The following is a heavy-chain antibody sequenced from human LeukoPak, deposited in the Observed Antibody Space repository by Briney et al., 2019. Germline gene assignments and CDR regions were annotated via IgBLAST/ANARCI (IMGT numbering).Heavy chain of an antibody. D-gene: IGHD2-2*02. Sequence: PGGSLRLSCAASGFTFSSYAMSWVRQAPGKGLEWVSAISGSGGSTYYADSVKGRFTISRDNSKNTLYLQMNSLRAEDTAVYYCPRLGVVVPAAIPPSWYFDYWGQGTLVTVSS. CDR2: ISGSGGST. CDR1: GFTFSSYA. CDR3: PRLGVVVPAAIPPSWYFDY. J-gene: IGHJ4*02. V-gene: IGHV3-23*01.